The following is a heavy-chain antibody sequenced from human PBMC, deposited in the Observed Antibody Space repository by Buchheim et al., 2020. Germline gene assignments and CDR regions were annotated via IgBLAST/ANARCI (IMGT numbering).Heavy chain of an antibody. J-gene: IGHJ4*02. CDR3: ASRYCSGGSCPLFDY. CDR1: GGSISSGGYS. V-gene: IGHV4-30-2*01. Sequence: QLQLQESGSGLVKPSQTLSLTCAVSGGSISSGGYSWSWMRQPTGKGLEWIGYSDHSGSTYYKPSLKSRVTIAVDRSKNQFSLKLSSVTAADTAVYYCASRYCSGGSCPLFDYWGQGTL. CDR2: SDHSGST. D-gene: IGHD2-15*01.